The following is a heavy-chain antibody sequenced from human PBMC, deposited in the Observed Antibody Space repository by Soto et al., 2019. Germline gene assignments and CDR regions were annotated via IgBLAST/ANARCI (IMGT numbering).Heavy chain of an antibody. D-gene: IGHD3-3*01. J-gene: IGHJ5*02. CDR2: IYHSGST. CDR3: VRFGGSGYSRYNWFDP. Sequence: SETLSLTCAVSGGSISSGGYSWSWTRQPPGKGLEWIGYIYHSGSTYYNPSLKSRVTISVDRSKNQFSLKLSSVTAADTAVYYCVRFGGSGYSRYNWFDPWGQGTLVTVSS. CDR1: GGSISSGGYS. V-gene: IGHV4-30-2*01.